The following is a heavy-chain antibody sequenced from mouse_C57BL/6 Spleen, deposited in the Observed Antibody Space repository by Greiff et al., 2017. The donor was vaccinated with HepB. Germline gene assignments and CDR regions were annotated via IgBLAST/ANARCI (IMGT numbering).Heavy chain of an antibody. J-gene: IGHJ2*01. V-gene: IGHV3-6*01. CDR1: GYSITSGYY. Sequence: EVHLVESGPGLVKPSQSLSLTCSVTGYSITSGYYWNWIRQFPGNKLEWMGYISYDGSNNYNPSLKNRISITRDTSKNQFFLKLNSVTTEDTATYYCANIYYYGSSYGDYWGQGTTLTVSS. CDR3: ANIYYYGSSYGDY. CDR2: ISYDGSN. D-gene: IGHD1-1*01.